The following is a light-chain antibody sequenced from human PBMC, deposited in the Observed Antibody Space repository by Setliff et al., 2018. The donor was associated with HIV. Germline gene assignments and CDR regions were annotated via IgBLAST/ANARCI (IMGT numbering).Light chain of an antibody. CDR2: LAT. J-gene: IGLJ1*01. Sequence: QSVLTQPASVSGSPGQSITISCTGTSNDVGRYDLVSWYQQHPARAPKLIIYLATSRPSGVSNRFSGSKSGNVASLTISGLQAEDEADYYCCSNTGSNTFVFGTGTKVTAL. CDR3: CSNTGSNTFV. V-gene: IGLV2-23*01. CDR1: SNDVGRYDL.